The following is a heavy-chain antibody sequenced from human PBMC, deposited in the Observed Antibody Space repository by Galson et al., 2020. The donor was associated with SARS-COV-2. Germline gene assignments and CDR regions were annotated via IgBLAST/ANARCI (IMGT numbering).Heavy chain of an antibody. CDR2: SSPYNGNT. Sequence: ASVKVSCKTSGYTFTTYGVSWVRQAPGQGPEWMGWSSPYNGNTYYAQHLQGRVTMTTDTSTSTGYMELRSLRSDDTAVYYCARGGLGYCSGGSCPKNWFDSWGQGTLVTVSS. J-gene: IGHJ5*01. V-gene: IGHV1-18*01. CDR3: ARGGLGYCSGGSCPKNWFDS. CDR1: GYTFTTYG. D-gene: IGHD2-15*01.